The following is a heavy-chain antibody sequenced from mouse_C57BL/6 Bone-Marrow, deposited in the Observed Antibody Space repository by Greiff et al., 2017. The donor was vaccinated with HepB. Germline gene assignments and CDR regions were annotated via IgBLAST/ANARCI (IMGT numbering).Heavy chain of an antibody. Sequence: QVQLKESDAELVKPGASVKISCKVSGYTFTDHTIHWMKQRPEQGLAWIGYIYPRDGSTKYNEKFKGKATLTADKSSSTAYMQLNSLTSEDSAVYFCARGSTMITGRLYYYAMDYWGQGTSVTVSS. D-gene: IGHD2-4*01. J-gene: IGHJ4*01. CDR1: GYTFTDHT. V-gene: IGHV1-78*01. CDR3: ARGSTMITGRLYYYAMDY. CDR2: IYPRDGST.